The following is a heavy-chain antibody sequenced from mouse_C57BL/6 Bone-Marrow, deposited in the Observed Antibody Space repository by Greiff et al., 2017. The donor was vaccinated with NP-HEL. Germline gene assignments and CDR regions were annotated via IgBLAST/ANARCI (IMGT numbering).Heavy chain of an antibody. D-gene: IGHD1-1*01. V-gene: IGHV1-55*01. CDR3: ARGDYYGSSIAY. CDR1: GYTFTSYW. J-gene: IGHJ3*01. Sequence: QVQLQQSGAELVKPGASVKMSCKASGYTFTSYWITWVKQRPGQGLEWIGEIYPGSGSTNYNGKFKSKATLTVDTSSSTAYMHLSSRTSEDAAVYFCARGDYYGSSIAYWGQGTLLTVSA. CDR2: IYPGSGST.